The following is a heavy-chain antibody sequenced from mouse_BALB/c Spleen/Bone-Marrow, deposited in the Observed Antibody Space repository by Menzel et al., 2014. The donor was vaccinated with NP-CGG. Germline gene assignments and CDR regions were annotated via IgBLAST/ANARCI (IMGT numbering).Heavy chain of an antibody. CDR3: ASHYYDSSPFAY. J-gene: IGHJ3*01. D-gene: IGHD1-1*01. CDR2: ISNGGGSI. CDR1: GFTFSSYT. V-gene: IGHV5-12-2*01. Sequence: EVNVVESGGGLVLPGGSLKLSCAASGFTFSSYTMSWVRQTPEKRLVWVAYISNGGGSIYYPDTVKGRFTISRDNHKNTLYLQMSILKSDDTAIYYCASHYYDSSPFAYWCQWTLVTVSA.